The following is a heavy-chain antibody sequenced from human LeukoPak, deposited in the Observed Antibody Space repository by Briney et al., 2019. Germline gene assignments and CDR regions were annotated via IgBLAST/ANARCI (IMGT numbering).Heavy chain of an antibody. Sequence: ASVKVSCKASGYTFTSYAMHWVRQAPGQRLGGMGWMNACNGNTKCSQKFQGRVTITRDTSASTAYMELSSLRSEDTAVYYCAREGSDSSGRYYYYYGMDVWVKGTTVTVSS. CDR2: MNACNGNT. CDR3: AREGSDSSGRYYYYYGMDV. J-gene: IGHJ6*04. V-gene: IGHV1-3*01. CDR1: GYTFTSYA. D-gene: IGHD3-22*01.